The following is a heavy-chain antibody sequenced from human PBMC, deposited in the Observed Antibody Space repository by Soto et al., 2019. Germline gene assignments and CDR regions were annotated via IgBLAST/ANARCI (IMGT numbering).Heavy chain of an antibody. D-gene: IGHD2-2*01. CDR2: IRSKAYGETT. J-gene: IGHJ6*02. Sequence: PGGSLRLSCTFFAFTLADYAISWSRQAPGKGLEWVGFIRSKAYGETTDYGASVKGRFTILRDDSKSIAYLQLNSLQSEDTGVYSCTRYTYTSRYSYFGMDVWGHGTAVTVSS. CDR1: AFTLADYA. V-gene: IGHV3-49*03. CDR3: TRYTYTSRYSYFGMDV.